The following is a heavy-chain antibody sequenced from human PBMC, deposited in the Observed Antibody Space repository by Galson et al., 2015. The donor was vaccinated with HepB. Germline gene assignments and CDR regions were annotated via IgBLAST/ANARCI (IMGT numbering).Heavy chain of an antibody. V-gene: IGHV5-51*01. CDR3: AKHGSSWQPVGGVDY. CDR2: IYPGDSDT. D-gene: IGHD6-13*01. Sequence: QSGAEVKKPGESLKISCKGSGYSFTSYWIGWVRQMPGKGLEWMGIIYPGDSDTRYSPSFQGQVTVSADKSISTAYLQWSSLKASDTAMYYCAKHGSSWQPVGGVDYWGQGTLVTVSS. CDR1: GYSFTSYW. J-gene: IGHJ4*02.